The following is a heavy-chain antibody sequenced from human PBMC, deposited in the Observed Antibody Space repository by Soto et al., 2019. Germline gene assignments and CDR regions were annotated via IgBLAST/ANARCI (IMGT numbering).Heavy chain of an antibody. CDR1: GFTFSSYS. CDR2: ISSSSSYI. V-gene: IGHV3-21*01. D-gene: IGHD2-2*01. CDR3: ARESTNVQFNWFDP. J-gene: IGHJ5*02. Sequence: GPGKPGGSLRLSCAASGFTFSSYSMNWVRQAPGKGLEWVSSISSSSSYIYYADSVKGRFTISRDNAKNSLYLQMNSLRAEDTAVYYCARESTNVQFNWFDPWGQGTLVTVSS.